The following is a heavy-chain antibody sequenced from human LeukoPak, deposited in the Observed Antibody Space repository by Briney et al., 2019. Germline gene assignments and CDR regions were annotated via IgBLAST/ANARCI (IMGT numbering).Heavy chain of an antibody. V-gene: IGHV3-48*03. D-gene: IGHD4-11*01. CDR1: GFTFSSYE. Sequence: GGSLRLSRAASGFTFSSYEMHWVRQAPGKGLEWVSYISSSGSTIYYADSVKGRFTISRDNAKNSLYLQMNSLRAEDKAIYYCARENSNYEVDYWGQGTLVTVSS. CDR2: ISSSGSTI. CDR3: ARENSNYEVDY. J-gene: IGHJ4*02.